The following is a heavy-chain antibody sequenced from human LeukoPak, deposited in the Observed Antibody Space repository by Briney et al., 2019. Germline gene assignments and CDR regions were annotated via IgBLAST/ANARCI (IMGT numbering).Heavy chain of an antibody. D-gene: IGHD3-10*01. J-gene: IGHJ4*02. CDR3: ARENFGIDY. V-gene: IGHV1-18*01. Sequence: GASEKVSCKASGYTFISYAFSWVRQAPGQGLEWMGWISAYNGNTNYAQKLQGRVTMTTDTSTSTAYMELRSLRSDDTAVYYCARENFGIDYWGQGTLVTVSS. CDR1: GYTFISYA. CDR2: ISAYNGNT.